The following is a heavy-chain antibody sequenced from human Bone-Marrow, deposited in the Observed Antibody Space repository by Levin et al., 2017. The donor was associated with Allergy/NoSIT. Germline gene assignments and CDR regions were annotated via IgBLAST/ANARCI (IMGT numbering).Heavy chain of an antibody. J-gene: IGHJ4*02. CDR3: ARYTSAGYYFDY. V-gene: IGHV4-38-2*01. Sequence: PGGSLRLSCDVSGYSIRSGYYWSWVRQVPGKGLEWIDTINHSGITYYKASLKSRVTISVDTSKNQFSTKLSSVTAADTAVYYCARYTSAGYYFDYWGQGILVTVSS. CDR1: GYSIRSGYY. D-gene: IGHD3-16*01. CDR2: INHSGIT.